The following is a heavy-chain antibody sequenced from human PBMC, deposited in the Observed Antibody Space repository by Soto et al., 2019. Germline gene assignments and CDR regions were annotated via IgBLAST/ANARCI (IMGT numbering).Heavy chain of an antibody. CDR3: ARRLAAAGEYYYYYYYGMDV. CDR2: IYPGDSDT. D-gene: IGHD6-13*01. V-gene: IGHV5-51*01. Sequence: GESLKISCKGSGYSFTSYRIGWVRQMPGKGLEWMGIIYPGDSDTRYSPSFQGQVTISADKSISTAYLQWSSLKASDTAMYYCARRLAAAGEYYYYYYYGMDVWGQGTTVTVS. CDR1: GYSFTSYR. J-gene: IGHJ6*02.